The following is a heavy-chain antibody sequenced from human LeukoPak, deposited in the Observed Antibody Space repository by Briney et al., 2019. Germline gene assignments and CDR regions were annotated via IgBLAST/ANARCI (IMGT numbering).Heavy chain of an antibody. CDR2: ISSSSSYI. V-gene: IGHV3-21*01. J-gene: IGHJ4*02. D-gene: IGHD5-24*01. CDR1: GFTFSSYS. Sequence: GGSLRLSCAASGFTFSSYSMNWVRQAPGKGLEWVSSISSSSSYIYYADSVKGRFTISRGNAKNSLYLQMNSLRAEDTAVYYCANSPSRDGYPTGYWGQGTLATVSS. CDR3: ANSPSRDGYPTGY.